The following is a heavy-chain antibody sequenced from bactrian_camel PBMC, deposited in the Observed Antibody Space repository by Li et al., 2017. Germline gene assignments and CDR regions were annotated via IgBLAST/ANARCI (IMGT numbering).Heavy chain of an antibody. CDR3: AADRTCWGMDVIQKLAPEVFDV. J-gene: IGHJ4*01. Sequence: VQLVESGGGSAQAGGSLKLSCTTSGEAGSLRYMAWFRQGSGKQREGVASHYDFRGGVTHYSDSVKGRFTISRDNTRNTLYLQMNSLRPSDSATYYCAADRTCWGMDVIQKLAPEVFDVWGQGTQVTVS. CDR2: HYDFRGGVT. V-gene: IGHV3-3*01. D-gene: IGHD1*01. CDR1: GEAGSLRY.